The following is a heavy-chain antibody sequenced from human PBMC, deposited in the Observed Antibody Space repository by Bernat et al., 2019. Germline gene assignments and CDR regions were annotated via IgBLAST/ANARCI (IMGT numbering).Heavy chain of an antibody. V-gene: IGHV3-7*02. CDR1: GFIFSSYW. Sequence: EVQLVESGGGLVQPGGSLRLSCVASGFIFSSYWMSWVRQAPGKGLEWVANIKQDGSEKYSGDSVKGRFTISRDNAKKSLFLQMNSLRAEDTAVYYCVGPIVYSYGRFYPDYWGQGTLVTVSS. J-gene: IGHJ4*02. CDR2: IKQDGSEK. D-gene: IGHD5-18*01. CDR3: VGPIVYSYGRFYPDY.